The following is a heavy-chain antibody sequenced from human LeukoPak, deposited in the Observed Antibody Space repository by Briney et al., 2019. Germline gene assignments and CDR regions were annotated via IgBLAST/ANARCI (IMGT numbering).Heavy chain of an antibody. J-gene: IGHJ6*03. D-gene: IGHD1-26*01. V-gene: IGHV3-11*04. Sequence: PGGSLRLSCAASGFTFSDYYMSWIRQAPGKGLEWVSYISSSGSTIYYADSVKGRFTISRDNAKNSLYLQMNSLRAEDTAVYYCARDPTSGSYYDYYYYYMDVWGKGTTVTVSS. CDR3: ARDPTSGSYYDYYYYYMDV. CDR2: ISSSGSTI. CDR1: GFTFSDYY.